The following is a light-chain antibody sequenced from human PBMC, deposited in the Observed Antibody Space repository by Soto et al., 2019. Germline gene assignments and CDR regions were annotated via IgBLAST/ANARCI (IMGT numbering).Light chain of an antibody. CDR1: SSDVGGYNY. Sequence: QSALTQPPSASGSPGQSVTISCAGTSSDVGGYNYVSWYQQYPGKVPKLMIYEGSERPSGVPDRFSGSKSGNTAFLTVSGLQAEDEADYYCLSYADTAYVFGTGTKLTVL. V-gene: IGLV2-8*01. J-gene: IGLJ1*01. CDR3: LSYADTAYV. CDR2: EGS.